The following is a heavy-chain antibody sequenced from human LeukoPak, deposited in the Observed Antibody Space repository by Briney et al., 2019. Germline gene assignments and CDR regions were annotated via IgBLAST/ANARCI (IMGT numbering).Heavy chain of an antibody. CDR1: GGSISQYY. V-gene: IGHV4-59*13. Sequence: SETLSLTCTLSGGSISQYYWSWIRQPPGKGPEWIGYVYRSVNTNYNPSPKSRVTTSVDTSKNNFSLNLTSLTPPHTPTCYFARVKDFAYSFFDLWGRGTLVTVSS. J-gene: IGHJ2*01. CDR2: VYRSVNT. CDR3: ARVKDFAYSFFDL.